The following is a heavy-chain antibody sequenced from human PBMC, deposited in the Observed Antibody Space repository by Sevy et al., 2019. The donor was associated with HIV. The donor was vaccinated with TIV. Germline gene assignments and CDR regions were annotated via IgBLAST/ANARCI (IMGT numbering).Heavy chain of an antibody. Sequence: SETLSLTCAVSGYSISSGYYWGWIRQPPGKGLEWIGSIYYSGSTYYNPSLKSRVTISVDTSKNQFSLKLSSVTAADTAVYYCARDLGSGWPDCYYYYMDVWGKGTTVTVSS. V-gene: IGHV4-38-2*02. CDR1: GYSISSGYY. J-gene: IGHJ6*03. CDR2: IYYSGST. CDR3: ARDLGSGWPDCYYYYMDV. D-gene: IGHD6-19*01.